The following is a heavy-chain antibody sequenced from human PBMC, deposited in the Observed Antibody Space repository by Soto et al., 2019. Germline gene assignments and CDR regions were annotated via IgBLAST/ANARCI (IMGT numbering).Heavy chain of an antibody. V-gene: IGHV1-69*01. CDR3: AKTLEDYSNYYYGMDV. Sequence: QVQLVQSGAEVKKPGSSVKVSGKASGGTLSSYAISWVRQAPGQGLEWMGGIIPIFGTANYAQKFQGRVTITEDESTSTSYMELSSLRSEDTAVYYCAKTLEDYSNYYYGMDVWGQGTTVTVSS. D-gene: IGHD4-4*01. CDR1: GGTLSSYA. CDR2: IIPIFGTA. J-gene: IGHJ6*02.